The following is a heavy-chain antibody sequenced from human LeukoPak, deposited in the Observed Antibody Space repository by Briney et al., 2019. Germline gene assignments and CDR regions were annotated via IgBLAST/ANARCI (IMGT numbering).Heavy chain of an antibody. CDR3: ATLYSYGYWADY. D-gene: IGHD5-18*01. CDR1: GFTFSSYA. Sequence: GGSLRLSCSASGFTFSSYAMHWVRQAPGKGLEWVSYISSSGSTIYYADSVKGRFTISRDNAKNSLYLQMNSLRAEDTAVYYCATLYSYGYWADYWGQGTLVTVSS. J-gene: IGHJ4*02. CDR2: ISSSGSTI. V-gene: IGHV3-48*04.